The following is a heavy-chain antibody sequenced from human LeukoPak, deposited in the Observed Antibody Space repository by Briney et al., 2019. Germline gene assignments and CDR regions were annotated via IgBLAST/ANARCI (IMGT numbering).Heavy chain of an antibody. CDR2: MNPNSGNT. CDR3: ARGHKTTIFGVVIIRGVWFDP. CDR1: GYTFTSYY. J-gene: IGHJ5*02. D-gene: IGHD3-3*01. V-gene: IGHV1-8*02. Sequence: GASVKVSCKASGYTFTSYYMHWVRQATGQGLEWMGWMNPNSGNTGYAQKFQGRVTMTRNTSISTAYMELSSLRSEDTAVYYCARGHKTTIFGVVIIRGVWFDPWGQGTLVTVSS.